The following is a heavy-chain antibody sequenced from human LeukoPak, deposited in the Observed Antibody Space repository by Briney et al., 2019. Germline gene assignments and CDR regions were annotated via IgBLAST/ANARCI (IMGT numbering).Heavy chain of an antibody. Sequence: GGSLRLSCVASEFIFSSFWMSWVRQAPGKGLEWVAVISYDGTNKYSADSVKGRFTISRDNSKNTLYLQMNSLRAEDTAVYYCAKVGNSWYYFDYWGQGTLVTVSS. J-gene: IGHJ4*02. CDR1: EFIFSSFW. D-gene: IGHD6-13*01. CDR2: ISYDGTNK. V-gene: IGHV3-30*18. CDR3: AKVGNSWYYFDY.